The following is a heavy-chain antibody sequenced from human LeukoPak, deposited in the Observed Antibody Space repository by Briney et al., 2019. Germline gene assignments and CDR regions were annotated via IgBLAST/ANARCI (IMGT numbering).Heavy chain of an antibody. D-gene: IGHD2-8*01. J-gene: IGHJ4*02. V-gene: IGHV4-61*02. CDR1: GGSVSGGSYH. CDR3: ARAQYCTNGVCSTFDY. CDR2: IYSDGTT. Sequence: PSETLSLTCSVSGGSVSGGSYHWTWIRQPAGKGLEWIGRIYSDGTTNYNPSLKSRVTMSADTSKNQFSLKLTSVTAADTAVYYCARAQYCTNGVCSTFDYWGQGTLVTVSS.